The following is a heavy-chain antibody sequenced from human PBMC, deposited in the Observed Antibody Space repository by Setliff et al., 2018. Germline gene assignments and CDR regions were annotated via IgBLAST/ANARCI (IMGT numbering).Heavy chain of an antibody. CDR3: AAVGIDAGGGWFDP. V-gene: IGHV4-59*01. D-gene: IGHD1-26*01. CDR1: GGFIRDYY. Sequence: SETLSLTCTVSGGFIRDYYWNWIRQFPGKGLEWIGYIYYRGTTNYNSSPKSRVTISIDMSKNQFSLKLSSATAADTAVYFCAAVGIDAGGGWFDPWGHGIPVT. J-gene: IGHJ5*02. CDR2: IYYRGTT.